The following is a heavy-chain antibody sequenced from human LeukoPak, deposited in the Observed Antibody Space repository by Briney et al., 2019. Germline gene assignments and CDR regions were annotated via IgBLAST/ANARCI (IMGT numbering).Heavy chain of an antibody. CDR1: GFSFSTYW. J-gene: IGHJ4*02. CDR3: ATDLGSSRPNF. CDR2: IKQDGSEK. Sequence: GGSLGLSCAASGFSFSTYWMSWVRQAPGKGLEWVANIKQDGSEKYYVDSAKGRFTISRDNAKNSLYLQMNSLRAEDTAVYYCATDLGSSRPNFWGQGILVTVSS. D-gene: IGHD6-13*01. V-gene: IGHV3-7*01.